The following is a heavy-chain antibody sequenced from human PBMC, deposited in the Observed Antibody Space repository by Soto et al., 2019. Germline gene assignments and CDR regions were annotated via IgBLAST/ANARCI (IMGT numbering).Heavy chain of an antibody. D-gene: IGHD2-2*01. J-gene: IGHJ5*02. CDR1: GYTVSSYI. V-gene: IGHV1-18*01. Sequence: PSGKASCKASGYTVSSYIMGCARPAPGKGLEWMGWISAYNGNTNYAQKLQGRVTMTTDTSTSTAYMELRSLRSDDTAVYYCARDLGISGIVVVPAAIGFAPWGQGTLVIVSS. CDR2: ISAYNGNT. CDR3: ARDLGISGIVVVPAAIGFAP.